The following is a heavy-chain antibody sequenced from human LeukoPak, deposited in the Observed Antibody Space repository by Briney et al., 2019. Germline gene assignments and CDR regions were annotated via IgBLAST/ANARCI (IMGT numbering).Heavy chain of an antibody. J-gene: IGHJ4*02. V-gene: IGHV4-31*03. Sequence: SETLSLTCTVSGGSISSGGYYWSWIRQHPGTGLEWIGYIYYSGSTYYNPSLKSRVTISVDTSKNQFSLKLSSVTAADTAVYYCARCTGDYYDSSGYYFDWGQGTLVTVSS. CDR3: ARCTGDYYDSSGYYFD. CDR1: GGSISSGGYY. CDR2: IYYSGST. D-gene: IGHD3-22*01.